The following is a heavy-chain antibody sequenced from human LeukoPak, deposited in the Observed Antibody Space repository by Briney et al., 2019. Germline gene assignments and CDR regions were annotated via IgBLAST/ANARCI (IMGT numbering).Heavy chain of an antibody. V-gene: IGHV3-21*01. D-gene: IGHD2-8*01. CDR1: GFTFSSYS. Sequence: GGSLRLSCAASGFTFSSYSMNWVRQAPGKGLEWVSSISSSSSYIYYADSVKGRFTTSRDNAKNSLYLQMNSLRAEDTAVYYCAREWSRFTPPDYWGQGTLVTVSS. CDR2: ISSSSSYI. CDR3: AREWSRFTPPDY. J-gene: IGHJ4*02.